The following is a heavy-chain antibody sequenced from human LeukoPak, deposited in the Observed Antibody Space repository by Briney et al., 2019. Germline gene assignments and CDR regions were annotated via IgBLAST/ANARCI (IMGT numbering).Heavy chain of an antibody. Sequence: SETLSLTCAVSGGSLISTTYYWGWIRQPPGKGLEWIGIIYYSVSTYYNPSLKSRVTVSVDMSKNQFSLQLSSVTAADTAVYYCAREEYSSSSIDYWGQGTLVTVSS. D-gene: IGHD6-6*01. V-gene: IGHV4-39*07. CDR3: AREEYSSSSIDY. CDR2: IYYSVST. CDR1: GGSLISTTYY. J-gene: IGHJ4*02.